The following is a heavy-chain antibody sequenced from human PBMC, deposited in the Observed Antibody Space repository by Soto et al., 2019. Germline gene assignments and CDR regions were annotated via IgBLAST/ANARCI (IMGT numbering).Heavy chain of an antibody. CDR1: GFTVSSNY. J-gene: IGHJ4*02. D-gene: IGHD3-9*01. Sequence: HPGGSLRLSCAASGFTVSSNYMSWVRQAPGKGLEWVSVIYSGGSTYYADSVKGRFTISRDNSKNTLYLQMNSLRAEDTAVYYCVGAAYDILTGYDYWGQGSLVTVSS. V-gene: IGHV3-66*01. CDR3: VGAAYDILTGYDY. CDR2: IYSGGST.